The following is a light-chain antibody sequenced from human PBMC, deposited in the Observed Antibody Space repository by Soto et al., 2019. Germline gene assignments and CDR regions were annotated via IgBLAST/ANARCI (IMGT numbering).Light chain of an antibody. CDR3: QQYNRYKT. Sequence: DIRMTESPSTLSASVGDRVTITCRASQSISSWLAWYQQKPGKAPKLLIYDASSLESGVPSRFSGSGSGTEFTLTIISLAHDDFATYYWQQYNRYKTFGQGGKV. CDR1: QSISSW. CDR2: DAS. J-gene: IGKJ1*01. V-gene: IGKV1-5*01.